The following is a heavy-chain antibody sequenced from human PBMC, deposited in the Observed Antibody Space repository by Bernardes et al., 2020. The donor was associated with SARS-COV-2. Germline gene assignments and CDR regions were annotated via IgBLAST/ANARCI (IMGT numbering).Heavy chain of an antibody. CDR1: GYSFITNW. CDR3: ARVGFWSAAYPNWFDP. J-gene: IGHJ5*02. Sequence: GESLKISCKGSGYSFITNWIGWVRQMPGKGLEWMGIIYPDDSDTKYSPSFLGQVTISADKSINTAYLQWSSLKASDTAIYYCARVGFWSAAYPNWFDPWGQGTLVTVSS. D-gene: IGHD3-3*01. CDR2: IYPDDSDT. V-gene: IGHV5-51*01.